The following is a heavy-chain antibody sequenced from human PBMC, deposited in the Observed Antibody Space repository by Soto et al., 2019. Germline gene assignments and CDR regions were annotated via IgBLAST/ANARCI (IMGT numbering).Heavy chain of an antibody. CDR3: ARDLEIGISDY. CDR1: DDSISSGDYY. Sequence: SETLSLTCTVSDDSISSGDYYWNWIRQAPGKGLQWIGNIYYSGSTDYSPSLRSRVFISMDTSKNQFSLRLSSVTAADTAVYYCARDLEIGISDYWGQGTLVT. CDR2: IYYSGST. D-gene: IGHD1-1*01. V-gene: IGHV4-30-4*01. J-gene: IGHJ4*02.